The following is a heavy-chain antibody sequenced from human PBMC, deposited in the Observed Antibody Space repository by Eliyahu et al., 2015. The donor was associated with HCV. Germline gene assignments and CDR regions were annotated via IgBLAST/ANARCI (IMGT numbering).Heavy chain of an antibody. Sequence: EVQLLESGGGLVQPGGSLRLSCXASGFTFSSXAMSWVRQXPXKGLEWVSAISGSGGSTYYADSVKGRFTISRDNSKNTLYLQMNSLRAEDTAVYYCAKDQYGVIERDYYDILTGPGADAFDIWGQGTMVTVSS. V-gene: IGHV3-23*01. J-gene: IGHJ3*02. CDR2: ISGSGGST. CDR3: AKDQYGVIERDYYDILTGPGADAFDI. D-gene: IGHD3-9*01. CDR1: GFTFSSXA.